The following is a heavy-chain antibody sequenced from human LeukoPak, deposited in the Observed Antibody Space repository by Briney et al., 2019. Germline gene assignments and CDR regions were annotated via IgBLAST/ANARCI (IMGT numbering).Heavy chain of an antibody. CDR2: IYYSGST. CDR3: ARCVNPYCSSTSCRYEEYYMDV. CDR1: GGSISSSSYY. D-gene: IGHD2-2*01. Sequence: PSETLSLTCTVSGGSISSSSYYWGWIRQPPGKGLEWIGRIYYSGSTYYNPSLKSRVTISVDTSKNQFSLKLSSVTAADTAVYYCARCVNPYCSSTSCRYEEYYMDVWGKGTTVTVSS. V-gene: IGHV4-39*07. J-gene: IGHJ6*03.